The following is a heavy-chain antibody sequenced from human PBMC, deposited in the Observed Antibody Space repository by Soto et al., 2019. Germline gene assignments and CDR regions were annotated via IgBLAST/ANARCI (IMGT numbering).Heavy chain of an antibody. CDR1: GFTVSSNY. CDR2: IYSGGST. V-gene: IGHV3-53*01. J-gene: IGHJ6*02. CDR3: ARDQKNRYDHSDPNHYYYGMDV. Sequence: TGGSLRLSCAASGFTVSSNYMSWVRQAPGKGLEWVSVIYSGGSTYYADSVKGRFTISRDNSKNTLYLQMNSLRAEDTAVYYCARDQKNRYDHSDPNHYYYGMDVWGQGTTVTVSS. D-gene: IGHD3-22*01.